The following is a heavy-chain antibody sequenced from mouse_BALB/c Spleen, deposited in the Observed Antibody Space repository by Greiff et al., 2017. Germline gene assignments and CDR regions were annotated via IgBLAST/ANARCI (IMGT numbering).Heavy chain of an antibody. D-gene: IGHD2-4*01. CDR1: GFTFNTYA. CDR3: VRHREMIRGYFDV. J-gene: IGHJ1*01. V-gene: IGHV10-1*02. Sequence: EVQGVESGGGLVQPKGSLKLSCAASGFTFNTYAMNWVRQAPGKGLEWVARIRSKSNNYATYYADSVKDRFTISRDDSQSMLYLQMNNLKTEDTAMYYCVRHREMIRGYFDVWGAGTTVTVSS. CDR2: IRSKSNNYAT.